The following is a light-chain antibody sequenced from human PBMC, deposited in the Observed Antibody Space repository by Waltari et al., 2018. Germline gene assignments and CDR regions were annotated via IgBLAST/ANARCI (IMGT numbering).Light chain of an antibody. J-gene: IGLJ2*01. CDR3: SSYAGSDNWGL. CDR2: EVS. Sequence: QSALTQPPSASGSPGQSVTISCTGTSSAVGGYNYVPWYQQHPGKAPKLIIYEVSKRPSGVPDRFSGSKSGNTASLTVSGLQAEDEADYYCSSYAGSDNWGLFGGGTKLTVL. V-gene: IGLV2-8*01. CDR1: SSAVGGYNY.